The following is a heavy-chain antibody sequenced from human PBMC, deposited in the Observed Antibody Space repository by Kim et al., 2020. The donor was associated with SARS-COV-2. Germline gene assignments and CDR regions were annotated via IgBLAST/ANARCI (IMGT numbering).Heavy chain of an antibody. D-gene: IGHD6-13*01. CDR2: ISYDGSNK. CDR3: AKVEGGTSSWYASLDY. V-gene: IGHV3-30*18. CDR1: GFTFSSYG. Sequence: GGSLRLSCAASGFTFSSYGMHWVRQAPGKGLEWVAVISYDGSNKYYADSVKGRFTISRDNYKNTLYLQMNSLRAEDTAVYYCAKVEGGTSSWYASLDYWGQGTLVTVSS. J-gene: IGHJ4*02.